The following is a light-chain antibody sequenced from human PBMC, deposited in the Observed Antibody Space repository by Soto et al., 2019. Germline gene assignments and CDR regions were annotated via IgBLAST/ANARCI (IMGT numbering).Light chain of an antibody. J-gene: IGKJ1*01. CDR1: QSVSSGY. Sequence: EIVLTQSPGTLSLSPGERATRSCRSSQSVSSGYLAWYQQKPGQAPRLLIFRAFNRATGIPDRFSGSGSGTDFTLTISRLEPEDFAVYYCQQYVASPPSWTFGQGTQVEIK. CDR2: RAF. V-gene: IGKV3-20*01. CDR3: QQYVASPPSWT.